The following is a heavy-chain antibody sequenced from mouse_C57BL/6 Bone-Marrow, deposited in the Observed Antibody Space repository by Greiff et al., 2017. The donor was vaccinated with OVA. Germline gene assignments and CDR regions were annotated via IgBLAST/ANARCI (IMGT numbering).Heavy chain of an antibody. D-gene: IGHD1-1*01. CDR3: ARHGTTVDEGDAMDY. V-gene: IGHV5-2*01. Sequence: EVQLMESGGGLVQPGESLKLSCESNEYEFPSHDMSWVRKTPEKRLELVAAINSDGGSTYYPDTMERRFIISRDNTKKTLYLQMSSLRSEDTALYYCARHGTTVDEGDAMDYWGQGTSVTVSS. J-gene: IGHJ4*01. CDR1: EYEFPSHD. CDR2: INSDGGST.